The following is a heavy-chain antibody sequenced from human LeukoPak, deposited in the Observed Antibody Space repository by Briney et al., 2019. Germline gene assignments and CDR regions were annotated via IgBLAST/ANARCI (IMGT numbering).Heavy chain of an antibody. Sequence: GGSLRLSCAASGFTFSSYAMSWVRQAPGKGLEWVSAISGSGGSTYYADSVKGRFTISRDNSKNTLYLQMNSLRAEDTAVYYCAKDFFLWVGPTDAFDIWGQGTMVTVSS. CDR2: ISGSGGST. CDR3: AKDFFLWVGPTDAFDI. J-gene: IGHJ3*02. CDR1: GFTFSSYA. V-gene: IGHV3-23*01. D-gene: IGHD3-16*01.